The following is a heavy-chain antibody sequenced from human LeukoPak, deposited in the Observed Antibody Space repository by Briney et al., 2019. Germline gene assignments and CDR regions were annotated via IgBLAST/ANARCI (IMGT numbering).Heavy chain of an antibody. CDR1: GFSFSTYD. J-gene: IGHJ4*02. CDR3: AKGSIDWYYFDY. CDR2: ISSDGSHK. Sequence: PGRSLRLGCAASGFSFSTYDMHWVRQAPGKGLEWVAVISSDGSHKYWADSVKGRFTISRDNSKNTVYLQMNSLRAEDTAVYYCAKGSIDWYYFDYWGQGTLVTVSS. V-gene: IGHV3-30*18. D-gene: IGHD3-9*01.